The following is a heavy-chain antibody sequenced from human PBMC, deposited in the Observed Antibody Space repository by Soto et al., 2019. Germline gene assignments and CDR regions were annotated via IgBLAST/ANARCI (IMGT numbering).Heavy chain of an antibody. CDR2: IYPGDSDT. V-gene: IGHV5-51*01. J-gene: IGHJ4*02. Sequence: GESLKISCQGSGYSFTSYWIGWVRQMPGKGLEWMGIIYPGDSDTRYSPSFQGQVTISADKSISTAYLQWSSLKASYTAMYYCARQDEAVGGYGDYVFDYWGQGTLVTVSS. D-gene: IGHD4-17*01. CDR1: GYSFTSYW. CDR3: ARQDEAVGGYGDYVFDY.